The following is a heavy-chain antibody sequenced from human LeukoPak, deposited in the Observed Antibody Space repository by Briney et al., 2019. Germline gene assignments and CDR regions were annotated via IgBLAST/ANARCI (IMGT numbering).Heavy chain of an antibody. CDR3: VRDFSTVTTAYLHH. V-gene: IGHV3-21*04. CDR1: GFTFSSYS. D-gene: IGHD4-17*01. Sequence: PGGSLRLSCAASGFTFSSYSMNWVRQAPGKGLEWVSSISSSSRHIYYADSVKGRFTIFRDVAKNSLFLQMDSLRVEDTAMYYRVRDFSTVTTAYLHHWGQGTLLTVSS. J-gene: IGHJ1*01. CDR2: ISSSSRHI.